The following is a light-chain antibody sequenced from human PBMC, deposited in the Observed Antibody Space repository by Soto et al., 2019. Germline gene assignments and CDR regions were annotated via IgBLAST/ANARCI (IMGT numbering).Light chain of an antibody. Sequence: DIQMTQSPSSLSASVGDRVTITCRASQDISKYLAWYQQTPGKCPKLLIYAASTLQSGVPSRFSGSGSGTDFTLTISSLQPEDVATYFCQKYKSAPRTFGQGTKVEIK. V-gene: IGKV1-27*01. CDR2: AAS. J-gene: IGKJ1*01. CDR3: QKYKSAPRT. CDR1: QDISKY.